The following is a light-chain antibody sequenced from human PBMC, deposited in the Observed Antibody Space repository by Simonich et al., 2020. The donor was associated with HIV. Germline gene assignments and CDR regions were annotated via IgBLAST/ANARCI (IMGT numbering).Light chain of an antibody. CDR3: SSYTSSSTWV. Sequence: QSALTQPASVSGSPGQSITISCTETSSDLGGYNYVSWYQQHPGKAPRLMIYDVTNRPSGVSNRFSGSKSGNTASLTISGLQAEDEADYYCSSYTSSSTWVLGGGTKLTVL. CDR1: SSDLGGYNY. J-gene: IGLJ3*02. V-gene: IGLV2-14*01. CDR2: DVT.